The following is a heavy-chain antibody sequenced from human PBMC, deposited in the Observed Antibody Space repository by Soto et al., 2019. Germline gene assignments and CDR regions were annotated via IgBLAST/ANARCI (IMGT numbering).Heavy chain of an antibody. Sequence: QVQLVQSGAEVKKPGSSVKVSCKASGGTFSSYAISWVRQAPGQGLEWMGGIIPIFGTADYAQKFQGRVTVTXAXSXSTGYMELSRPRAEGTAASYCARLRAAAGPPHSPRYCCGMDVWGQGATVTVSS. V-gene: IGHV1-69*05. CDR2: IIPIFGTA. CDR3: ARLRAAAGPPHSPRYCCGMDV. D-gene: IGHD6-13*01. J-gene: IGHJ6*02. CDR1: GGTFSSYA.